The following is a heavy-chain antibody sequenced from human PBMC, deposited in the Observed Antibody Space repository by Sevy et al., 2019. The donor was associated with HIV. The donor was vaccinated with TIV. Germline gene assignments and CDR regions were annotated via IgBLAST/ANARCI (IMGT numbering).Heavy chain of an antibody. Sequence: GESLKISCVGSGFIFDDYGMHWARQAPGKGLEWVALISHDGGKKYYADSVKGRFTISRDNFKNTMYLQMNTLRRDDTAAYFCTKDPPVYGDFPYGMDVWGQGTTVTVSS. J-gene: IGHJ6*02. CDR2: ISHDGGKK. D-gene: IGHD4-17*01. V-gene: IGHV3-30*18. CDR1: GFIFDDYG. CDR3: TKDPPVYGDFPYGMDV.